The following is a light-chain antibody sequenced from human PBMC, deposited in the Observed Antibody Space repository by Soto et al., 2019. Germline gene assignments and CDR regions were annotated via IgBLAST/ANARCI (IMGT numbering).Light chain of an antibody. CDR3: SSYTSTSTLEV. Sequence: QSALTQPASVSGSSGQSITISCTGTSSDVGGFDYVSWYQQHPGKAPRLMICEFSNRPSWVSNRFSGSKSGNTGSRTISVLQAEDEADYYCSSYTSTSTLEVFGVGTKLTVL. CDR1: SSDVGGFDY. V-gene: IGLV2-14*01. J-gene: IGLJ2*01. CDR2: EFS.